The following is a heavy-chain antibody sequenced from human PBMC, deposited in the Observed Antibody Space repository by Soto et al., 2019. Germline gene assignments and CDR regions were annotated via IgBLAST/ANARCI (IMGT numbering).Heavy chain of an antibody. CDR2: IYHSGST. CDR3: ARGPVVAAQH. V-gene: IGHV4-30-2*01. D-gene: IGHD2-15*01. CDR1: GGSISSGGYS. J-gene: IGHJ4*02. Sequence: QLQLQESGSGLVKPSQTLSLTCAVSGGSISSGGYSWSWIRQPPGKGLEWIGSIYHSGSTYYNPSTTSXAXIXXARSKNPSSRKLSSVPAADTAVYCCARGPVVAAQHWGQGTLVTVSS.